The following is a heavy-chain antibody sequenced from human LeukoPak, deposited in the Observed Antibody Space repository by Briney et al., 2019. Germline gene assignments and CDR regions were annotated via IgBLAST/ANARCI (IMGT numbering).Heavy chain of an antibody. CDR3: ARVKWESNWFDP. J-gene: IGHJ5*02. V-gene: IGHV3-74*01. CDR2: INSDGSST. CDR1: GFTFSSYW. D-gene: IGHD1-26*01. Sequence: GGSLRLPCAVSGFTFSSYWMHWVRQAPGKGLVWVSRINSDGSSTSYADSVKGRFTISRDNAKNTLYLQMNSLRAEDTAVYYCARVKWESNWFDPWGQGTLVTVSS.